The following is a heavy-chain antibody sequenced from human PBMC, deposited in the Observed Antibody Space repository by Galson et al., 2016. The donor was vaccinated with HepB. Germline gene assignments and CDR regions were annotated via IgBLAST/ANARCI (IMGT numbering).Heavy chain of an antibody. Sequence: SLRLSCAATGFTLRTYAMSWVRQGPGKGLEWVSGITGADADTYYADSVKGRFTISRDKSKNTLYLQMNSLRGEDTAVYYCAKDLDGYTYGYSYSDHWGQGTLVTVSS. CDR3: AKDLDGYTYGYSYSDH. CDR2: ITGADADT. V-gene: IGHV3-23*01. D-gene: IGHD5-18*01. J-gene: IGHJ4*02. CDR1: GFTLRTYA.